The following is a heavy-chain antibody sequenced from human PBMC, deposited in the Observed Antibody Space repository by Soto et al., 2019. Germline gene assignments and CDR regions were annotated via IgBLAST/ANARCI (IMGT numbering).Heavy chain of an antibody. J-gene: IGHJ6*02. CDR2: IYYSGST. V-gene: IGHV4-31*03. Sequence: QVQLQESGPGLVKPSQTLSLTCTVSGGSISSGGYYWSWIRQHPGKGLEWIGYIYYSGSTYYNPSLKYRVNISVDTSKNQFSRKLSSVTAADTAVYYCARGIGFWSGYYFYFYGMDVWGQGTTVTVSS. D-gene: IGHD3-3*01. CDR1: GGSISSGGYY. CDR3: ARGIGFWSGYYFYFYGMDV.